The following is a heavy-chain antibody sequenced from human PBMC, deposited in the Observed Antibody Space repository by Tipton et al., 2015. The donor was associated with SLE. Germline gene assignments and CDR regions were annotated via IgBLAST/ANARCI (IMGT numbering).Heavy chain of an antibody. D-gene: IGHD3-16*01. V-gene: IGHV4-39*07. Sequence: TLSLTCTVSGGSISSSSYYWGWIRQPPGKGLEWIGSIYYSGSTYYNPSLKSRVTISVDTSKNQFSLKLSSVTAADTAVYYCARDPTWGSNYPYYYYGMDVWGQGTTVTVSS. J-gene: IGHJ6*02. CDR1: GGSISSSSYY. CDR2: IYYSGST. CDR3: ARDPTWGSNYPYYYYGMDV.